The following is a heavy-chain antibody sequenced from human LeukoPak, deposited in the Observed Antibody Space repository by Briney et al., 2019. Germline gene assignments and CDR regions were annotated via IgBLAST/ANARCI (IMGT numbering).Heavy chain of an antibody. D-gene: IGHD3-22*01. Sequence: GGPLRLSCAASGFTFSSYSMNWVRQAPGKGLEWVSSISSSSSYIYYADSVKGRFTISRDNAKNSLYLQMNSLRAEDTAVYYCARDLVVAKGGYYFDYWGQGTLVTVSS. J-gene: IGHJ4*02. CDR3: ARDLVVAKGGYYFDY. V-gene: IGHV3-21*01. CDR2: ISSSSSYI. CDR1: GFTFSSYS.